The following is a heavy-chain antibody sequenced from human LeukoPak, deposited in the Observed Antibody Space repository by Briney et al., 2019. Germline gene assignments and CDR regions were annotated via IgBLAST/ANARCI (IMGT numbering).Heavy chain of an antibody. J-gene: IGHJ5*02. V-gene: IGHV4-59*12. CDR1: GGSMSRYH. CDR2: IYYSGST. Sequence: SETLSLTCTVSGGSMSRYHWTWIRQPPGKGLEWIGYIYYSGSTYYNPSLKSRVTISVDTSKNQFSLKLSSVTAADTAVYYCARKLYAGWFDPWGQGTLVTVSS. CDR3: ARKLYAGWFDP. D-gene: IGHD5/OR15-5a*01.